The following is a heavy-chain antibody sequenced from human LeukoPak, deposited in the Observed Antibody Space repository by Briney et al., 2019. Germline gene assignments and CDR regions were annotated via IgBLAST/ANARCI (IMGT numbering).Heavy chain of an antibody. CDR3: AELGITMIGGV. V-gene: IGHV3-48*04. J-gene: IGHJ6*04. CDR2: ISSSGSTI. D-gene: IGHD3-10*02. CDR1: GFTFSSYG. Sequence: GGSLRLSCAASGFTFSSYGLNWVRQAPGRGLEWVSYISSSGSTIYYADSVKGRFTISRDNAKNSLYLQMNSLRAEDTAVYYCAELGITMIGGVWGKGTTVTISS.